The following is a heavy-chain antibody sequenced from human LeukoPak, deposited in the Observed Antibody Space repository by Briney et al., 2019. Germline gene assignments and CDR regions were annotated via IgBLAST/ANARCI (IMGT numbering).Heavy chain of an antibody. Sequence: SVKVSCKASGYTFTSYGISWVRQAPGQGLEWMGRIIPILGIANYAQKFQGRVTITADKSTSTAYMELSSLRSEDTAVYYCAREEENYYDSSGWGNYFDYWGQGTLVTVSS. CDR3: AREEENYYDSSGWGNYFDY. J-gene: IGHJ4*02. D-gene: IGHD3-22*01. CDR1: GYTFTSYG. CDR2: IIPILGIA. V-gene: IGHV1-69*04.